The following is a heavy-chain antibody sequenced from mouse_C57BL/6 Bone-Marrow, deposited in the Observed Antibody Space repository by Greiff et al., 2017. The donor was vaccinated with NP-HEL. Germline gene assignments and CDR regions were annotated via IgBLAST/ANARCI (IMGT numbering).Heavy chain of an antibody. CDR2: INPYNGGT. CDR1: GYTFTDYY. V-gene: IGHV1-19*01. CDR3: ARVTTVAFDY. D-gene: IGHD1-1*01. J-gene: IGHJ2*01. Sequence: VQLKESGPVLVKPGASVKMSCKASGYTFTDYYMNWVKQSHGKSLEWIGVINPYNGGTSYNQKFKGKATLTVDKSSSTAYMELNSLTSEDSAFYYCARVTTVAFDYWGQGTTLTVSS.